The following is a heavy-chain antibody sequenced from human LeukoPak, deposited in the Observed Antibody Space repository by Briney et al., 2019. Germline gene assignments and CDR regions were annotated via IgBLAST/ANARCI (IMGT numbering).Heavy chain of an antibody. CDR1: GFTFSSYA. V-gene: IGHV3-23*01. J-gene: IGHJ4*02. Sequence: PGGSLRLSCAASGFTFSSYAMSWVRQAPGKGLEWVSAISGSGGSTYYADSVKGRFSISRDNSKNTLYLQMNSLRAEDTAVYYCAKDPPTHSGWYRRLGDYYFDYWGQGTLVTVSS. D-gene: IGHD6-19*01. CDR3: AKDPPTHSGWYRRLGDYYFDY. CDR2: ISGSGGST.